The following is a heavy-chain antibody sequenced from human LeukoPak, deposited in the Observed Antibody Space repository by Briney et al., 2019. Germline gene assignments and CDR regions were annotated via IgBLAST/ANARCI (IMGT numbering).Heavy chain of an antibody. CDR3: AKDARYYDSSGY. J-gene: IGHJ4*02. CDR2: VSSSSSYI. V-gene: IGHV3-21*01. Sequence: GGSLRLSCAASGFTFSSYSMNWVRQAPGKGLEWVSSVSSSSSYIYYADSVKGRFTISRDNAKNSLYLQMNSLRAEDTAEYYCAKDARYYDSSGYWGQGTLVTVSS. CDR1: GFTFSSYS. D-gene: IGHD3-22*01.